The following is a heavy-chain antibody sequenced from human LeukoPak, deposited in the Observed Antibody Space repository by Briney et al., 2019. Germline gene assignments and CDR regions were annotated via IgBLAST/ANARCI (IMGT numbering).Heavy chain of an antibody. Sequence: TGGSLRLSCAASGFTFSSSAMSWVRQVPGKGLEWVSGISASGGSTYYADSVKGRFTISRDNSKNTLYLQMNSLRAEDTAVYYCAKSDGYNPSDAFDIWGQGTTVTVSS. CDR1: GFTFSSSA. D-gene: IGHD5-24*01. CDR2: ISASGGST. J-gene: IGHJ3*02. CDR3: AKSDGYNPSDAFDI. V-gene: IGHV3-23*01.